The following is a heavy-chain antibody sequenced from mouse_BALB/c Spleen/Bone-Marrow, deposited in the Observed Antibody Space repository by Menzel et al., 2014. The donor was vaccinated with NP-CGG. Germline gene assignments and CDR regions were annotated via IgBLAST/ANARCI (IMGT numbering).Heavy chain of an antibody. Sequence: QVQLKQSGPGLVAPSQSLSITCTVSGFSLTSYGVHWVRQPPGKGLEWLGVIWAGGTTNYNSALMSRLSISKDNSKSQVFLKMNRLQTDDTAMYYCARSTTTDYFDYWGQGTTLTVSS. CDR2: IWAGGTT. CDR3: ARSTTTDYFDY. J-gene: IGHJ2*01. D-gene: IGHD1-1*01. CDR1: GFSLTSYG. V-gene: IGHV2-9*02.